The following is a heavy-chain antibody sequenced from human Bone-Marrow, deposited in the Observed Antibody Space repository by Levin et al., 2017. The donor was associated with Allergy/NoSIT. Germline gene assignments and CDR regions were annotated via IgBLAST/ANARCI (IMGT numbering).Heavy chain of an antibody. CDR1: GASISSRSCS. Sequence: SETLSLTCTVSGASISSRSCSWGWVRQPPGKGREWIGTFFYNMGTYYNPSLRSRLAISGDTSKNQFSLNLSSVTAADTAISCCARLVTGFPNWFDPWGRGILVTVSS. V-gene: IGHV4-39*01. J-gene: IGHJ5*02. CDR2: FFYNMGT. CDR3: ARLVTGFPNWFDP. D-gene: IGHD2/OR15-2a*01.